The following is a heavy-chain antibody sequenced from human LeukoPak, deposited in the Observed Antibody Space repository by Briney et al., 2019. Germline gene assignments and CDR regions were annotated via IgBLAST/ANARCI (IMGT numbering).Heavy chain of an antibody. J-gene: IGHJ4*02. V-gene: IGHV1-46*02. Sequence: ASVKVSCKASGDTFKKYSISWVRQAPGQGLEWMGIINPSGGSTKYAQKLQGRVTMTRDTSTSTVYMELSSLRSEDTAVYYCARDDSSGPQVYWGQGTLVTVSS. CDR1: GDTFKKYS. CDR3: ARDDSSGPQVY. CDR2: INPSGGST. D-gene: IGHD3-22*01.